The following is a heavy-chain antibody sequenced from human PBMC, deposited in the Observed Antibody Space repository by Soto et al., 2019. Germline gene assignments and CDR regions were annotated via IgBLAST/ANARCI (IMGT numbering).Heavy chain of an antibody. CDR3: ARVLQGRDSSSWYAASH. CDR1: GFTFSSYA. D-gene: IGHD6-13*01. J-gene: IGHJ4*02. Sequence: QVQLVESGGGVVQPGRSLRLSCAASGFTFSSYAMHWVRQAPGKGLEWVAVISYDGSNKYYADSVKGRFTISRDNSKNTLYLQMNSLRAEDTAVYYCARVLQGRDSSSWYAASHWGQGTLVTVSS. V-gene: IGHV3-30-3*01. CDR2: ISYDGSNK.